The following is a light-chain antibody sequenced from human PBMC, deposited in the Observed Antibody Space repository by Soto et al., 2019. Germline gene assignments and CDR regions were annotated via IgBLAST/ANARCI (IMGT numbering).Light chain of an antibody. V-gene: IGLV2-14*01. CDR2: EVS. CDR3: SSYRSSSTYV. J-gene: IGLJ1*01. CDR1: SSDVGAYNS. Sequence: QSALTQPASVSGSPGQSITISCTGTSSDVGAYNSVSWYQLYPGKAPKLMMYEVSNRPSGVSDRFSGSKSGNTASLTISGLQTGDEADYYCSSYRSSSTYVFGTGTKLTVL.